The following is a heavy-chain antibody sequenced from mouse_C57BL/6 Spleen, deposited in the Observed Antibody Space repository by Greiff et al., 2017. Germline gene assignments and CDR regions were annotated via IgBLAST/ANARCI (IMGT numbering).Heavy chain of an antibody. CDR2: ISSGGSYT. D-gene: IGHD1-1*01. V-gene: IGHV5-6*01. Sequence: EVKLMESGGDLVKPGGSLKLSCAASGFPFSSYGMSWVRQTPDKRLEWVATISSGGSYTYYPDSVKGRFTISRDNAKNTLYLQMSSLKSEDTAMYYCARNYYGSSRDYYAMDYWGQGTSVTVSS. CDR1: GFPFSSYG. J-gene: IGHJ4*01. CDR3: ARNYYGSSRDYYAMDY.